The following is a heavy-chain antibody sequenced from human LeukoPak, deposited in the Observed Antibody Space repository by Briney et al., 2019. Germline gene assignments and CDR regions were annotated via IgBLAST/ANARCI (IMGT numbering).Heavy chain of an antibody. J-gene: IGHJ4*02. V-gene: IGHV3-48*03. CDR1: GFTFISYE. Sequence: PGGSLRLSCAASGFTFISYEMNWVRQAPGKGLEWVSYISSSGSTKDYADSVKGRFTISRDNAKNSLYLQMNSLRAEDTGIYYCARDTNPTTITTTSGYWGQGTLVTVSS. D-gene: IGHD4-11*01. CDR2: ISSSGSTK. CDR3: ARDTNPTTITTTSGY.